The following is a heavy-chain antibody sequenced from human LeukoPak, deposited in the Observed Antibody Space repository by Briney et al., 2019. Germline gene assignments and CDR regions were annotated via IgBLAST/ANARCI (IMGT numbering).Heavy chain of an antibody. Sequence: GASVKVSCKASGYTFSSYGISWVRQAPGQGLEWVGWISAYSGNTIYAQKLQGRVTMTTDTSTSTAYMELRSLISDDTAVYYCARDFTPYRSSTSCSWFDPWGQGTLVTVSS. D-gene: IGHD2-2*01. CDR2: ISAYSGNT. J-gene: IGHJ5*02. CDR1: GYTFSSYG. V-gene: IGHV1-18*01. CDR3: ARDFTPYRSSTSCSWFDP.